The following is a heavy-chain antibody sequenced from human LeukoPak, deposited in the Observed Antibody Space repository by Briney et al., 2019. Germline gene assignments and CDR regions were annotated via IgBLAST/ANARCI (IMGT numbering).Heavy chain of an antibody. CDR1: GDSITSGYY. CDR3: ARTSSVDTALVGVHWFDP. V-gene: IGHV4-38-2*01. J-gene: IGHJ5*02. Sequence: PSETLSLTCAVSGDSITSGYYWAWIRQPPGKGLEWTGIIFHSGSTYLNPSLRSRVTISLNTSKNHFSLILSSMTAADTAVYYCARTSSVDTALVGVHWFDPWGQGTLVTVSS. CDR2: IFHSGST. D-gene: IGHD5-18*01.